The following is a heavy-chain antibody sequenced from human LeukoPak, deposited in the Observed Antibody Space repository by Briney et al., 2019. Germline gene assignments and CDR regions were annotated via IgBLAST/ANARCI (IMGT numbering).Heavy chain of an antibody. CDR1: GGSFSGHY. V-gene: IGHV4-34*01. D-gene: IGHD3-10*01. CDR3: AAAVWGSGSYYYFDY. CDR2: INHSGST. Sequence: PSETLSLTCAVYGGSFSGHYWSWIRQPPGKGLEWIGEINHSGSTNYNPSLKSRVTISVDTSKNQFSLKLSSVTAADTAVYYCAAAVWGSGSYYYFDYWGQGTLVTVSS. J-gene: IGHJ4*02.